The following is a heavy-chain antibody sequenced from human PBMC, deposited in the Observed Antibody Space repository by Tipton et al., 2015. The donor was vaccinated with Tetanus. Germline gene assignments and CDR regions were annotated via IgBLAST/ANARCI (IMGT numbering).Heavy chain of an antibody. CDR3: ARGWGSSWYYFDN. V-gene: IGHV4-59*01. D-gene: IGHD6-13*01. Sequence: TLSLTCTVSGGSISTYYWNWIRQPPGKGLEWIGYIDYSGSTNYNPSLKSRVSISVDTSKNQFSLKVRSVTTADTAVYYCARGWGSSWYYFDNWGQGTLVTVSS. CDR1: GGSISTYY. J-gene: IGHJ4*02. CDR2: IDYSGST.